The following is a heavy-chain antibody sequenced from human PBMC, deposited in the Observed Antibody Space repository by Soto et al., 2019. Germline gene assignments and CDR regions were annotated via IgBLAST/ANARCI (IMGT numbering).Heavy chain of an antibody. Sequence: EVQLVESGGGSVQPGGSLRLSCAASGFTVSSNYMSWVRQAPGKGLEWVSVIYSGGSTYYADSVKGRFTISRDNSKNTLYLQMNSLRAEDTAVYYCARMGDSSGYSGWFDPWGQGTLVTVSS. D-gene: IGHD3-22*01. J-gene: IGHJ5*02. V-gene: IGHV3-66*01. CDR1: GFTVSSNY. CDR2: IYSGGST. CDR3: ARMGDSSGYSGWFDP.